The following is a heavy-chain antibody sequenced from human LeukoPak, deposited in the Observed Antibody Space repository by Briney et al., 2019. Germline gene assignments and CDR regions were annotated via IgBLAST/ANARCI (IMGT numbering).Heavy chain of an antibody. CDR3: ARVRNGGNSADY. D-gene: IGHD4-23*01. CDR2: INPNSGGN. CDR1: GYTFTGHF. Sequence: GASVTVSCTASGYTFTGHFMHWVRQAPGQGLEWMGWINPNSGGNNYVQKFQGRVTLTTDTSVSTAYMELSRLTSDDTALYYCARVRNGGNSADYWGQGTLVTVSS. J-gene: IGHJ4*02. V-gene: IGHV1-2*02.